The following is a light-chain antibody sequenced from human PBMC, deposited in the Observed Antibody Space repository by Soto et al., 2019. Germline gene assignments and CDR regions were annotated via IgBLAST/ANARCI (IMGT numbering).Light chain of an antibody. J-gene: IGKJ4*01. CDR1: QSVSSGR. CDR3: QQYGSSPFT. CDR2: GAS. V-gene: IGKV3-20*01. Sequence: EIVLTQSPGTLSLYPGQRATLSCRASQSVSSGRLAWYQQTPGQAPRLLIYGASSRHTGIPDRFSGSGSVTDFTLSISRLEPEDFAMYYCQQYGSSPFTFGGGTKVEIK.